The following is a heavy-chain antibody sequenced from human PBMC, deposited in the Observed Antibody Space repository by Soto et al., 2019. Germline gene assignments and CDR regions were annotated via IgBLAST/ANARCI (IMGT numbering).Heavy chain of an antibody. D-gene: IGHD1-1*01. CDR3: ARAERGMDV. J-gene: IGHJ6*02. Sequence: TGGSLRLSCAASGFTFSSYAMHWVRQAPGKGLEWVAVISYDGSNKYYADSVKGRFTISRDNSKNTLYLQMNSLRAEDTAVYYCARAERGMDVWGQGTTVTVSS. CDR1: GFTFSSYA. V-gene: IGHV3-30-3*01. CDR2: ISYDGSNK.